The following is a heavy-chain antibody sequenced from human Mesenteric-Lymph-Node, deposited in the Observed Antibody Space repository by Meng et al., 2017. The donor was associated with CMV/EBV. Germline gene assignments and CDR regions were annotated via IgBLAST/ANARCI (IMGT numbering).Heavy chain of an antibody. J-gene: IGHJ5*02. CDR3: AGGIAAAGSRWFDP. CDR2: IIPILGIA. V-gene: IGHV1-69*02. Sequence: VQLVQSGAEVKKPGSSVKVSCNASGGTFSSYTISWVRQAPGQGLEWMGRIIPILGIANYAQKFQGRVTITADKSTSTAYMELSSLRSEDTAVYYCAGGIAAAGSRWFDPWGQGTLVTVSS. CDR1: GGTFSSYT. D-gene: IGHD6-13*01.